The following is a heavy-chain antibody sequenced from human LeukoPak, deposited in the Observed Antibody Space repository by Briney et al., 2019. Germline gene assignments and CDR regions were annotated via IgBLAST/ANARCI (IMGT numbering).Heavy chain of an antibody. CDR1: GFTFSSYW. D-gene: IGHD1-26*01. CDR2: IKQDGGEK. Sequence: PGGSLRLSCAASGFTFSSYWMSWVRQAPGKGLEWVANIKQDGGEKNYVDSVKGRFTISRDNAKNSLYLQMNSLRVEDTAVYYCARDHLREGATGASEIWGQGTMVTVSS. J-gene: IGHJ3*02. CDR3: ARDHLREGATGASEI. V-gene: IGHV3-7*05.